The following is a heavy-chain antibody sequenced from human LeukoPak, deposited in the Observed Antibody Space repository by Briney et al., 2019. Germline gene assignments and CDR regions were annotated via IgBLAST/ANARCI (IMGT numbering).Heavy chain of an antibody. CDR1: GYTFTDYY. J-gene: IGHJ5*02. CDR2: INPNSDDT. Sequence: GASVKVSCKASGYTFTDYYIHWVRQAPGQGLEWMGWINPNSDDTDYAQKFQGRVTMTRDTSISTAYMELSRLRSDDTAIYYCARDFDSGSRNNWFDPWGQGTLVTVSS. V-gene: IGHV1-2*02. D-gene: IGHD3-10*01. CDR3: ARDFDSGSRNNWFDP.